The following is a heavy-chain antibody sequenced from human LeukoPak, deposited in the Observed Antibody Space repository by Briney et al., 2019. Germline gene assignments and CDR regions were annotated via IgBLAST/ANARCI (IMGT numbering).Heavy chain of an antibody. CDR3: ARGDFWSGYSSHYYCYGMDV. CDR1: GFTFSSYA. J-gene: IGHJ6*02. Sequence: GGSLRLSCVASGFTFSSYAMSLVRQAPGKGGEWVSAISGSGGSTYYADSVKGRFTISRDNSKNTLYQQMNSLRAADTAVYYCARGDFWSGYSSHYYCYGMDVWGQGTTVTVSS. CDR2: ISGSGGST. V-gene: IGHV3-23*01. D-gene: IGHD3-3*01.